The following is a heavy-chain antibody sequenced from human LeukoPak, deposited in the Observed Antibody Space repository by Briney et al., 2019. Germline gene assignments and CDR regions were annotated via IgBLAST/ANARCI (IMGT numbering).Heavy chain of an antibody. CDR3: AKGYYDYVWGSYYFDY. CDR1: GFTFSSYA. D-gene: IGHD3-16*01. V-gene: IGHV3-23*01. CDR2: ISGSGGST. Sequence: GGSLRLSCAASGFTFSSYAMSWVRQAPGKGLEWVSAISGSGGSTYYADSVKGRFTISRDNSRDTLYLQMNSLRAEDTAVYYCAKGYYDYVWGSYYFDYWGQGTMVTVSS. J-gene: IGHJ4*02.